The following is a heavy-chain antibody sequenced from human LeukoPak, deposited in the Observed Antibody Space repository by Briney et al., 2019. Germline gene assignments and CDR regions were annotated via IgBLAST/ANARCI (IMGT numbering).Heavy chain of an antibody. CDR2: ISYDGSNK. V-gene: IGHV3-30*14. J-gene: IGHJ5*02. CDR3: ARGYYDSSGHPWFDP. Sequence: GRSLRLSCAASGFTFSSYAMHWVRQAPGKGLEWVAVISYDGSNKYYADSVKGRFTISRENAKNSLYLQMNSLRAGDTAVYYCARGYYDSSGHPWFDPWGQGTLVTVSS. D-gene: IGHD3-22*01. CDR1: GFTFSSYA.